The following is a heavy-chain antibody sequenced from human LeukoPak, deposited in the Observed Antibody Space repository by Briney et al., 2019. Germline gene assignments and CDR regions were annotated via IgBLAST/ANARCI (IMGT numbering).Heavy chain of an antibody. D-gene: IGHD6-13*01. J-gene: IGHJ6*02. CDR1: GGSITNYF. CDR2: IYYNGST. CDR3: ARDLRIAAAGPGAYYYGMDV. V-gene: IGHV4-59*01. Sequence: SETLSLTCTVSGGSITNYFWSWIRQPPGKGLEWIGFIYYNGSTKYNPSLESRVTISVDTSKSQFSLKLSSVTAADTAVYYCARDLRIAAAGPGAYYYGMDVWGQGTTVTVS.